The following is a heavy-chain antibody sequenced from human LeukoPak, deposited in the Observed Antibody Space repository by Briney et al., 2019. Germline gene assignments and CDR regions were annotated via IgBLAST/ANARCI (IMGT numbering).Heavy chain of an antibody. CDR3: ARDFESGFWSGYYSSWFDP. CDR2: ISAYNGNT. CDR1: GGTFSSYA. V-gene: IGHV1-18*01. D-gene: IGHD3-3*01. J-gene: IGHJ5*02. Sequence: GSSVKVSCKASGGTFSSYAISWVRQAPGQGLEWMGWISAYNGNTNYAQKLQGRVTMTTDTSTSTAYMELRSLRSDDTAVYYCARDFESGFWSGYYSSWFDPWGQGTLVTVSS.